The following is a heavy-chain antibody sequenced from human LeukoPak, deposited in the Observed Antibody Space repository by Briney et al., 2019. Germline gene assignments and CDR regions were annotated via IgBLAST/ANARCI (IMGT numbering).Heavy chain of an antibody. CDR1: GGSFSGYY. CDR3: ARGGRKYDY. D-gene: IGHD1-14*01. J-gene: IGHJ4*02. V-gene: IGHV4-34*01. Sequence: IPSETLSLTCAVYGGSFSGYYWSWLRQPPGKGLEWIGEINHSGSTNYNPSLKGRVTISVDTSKNQFSLKLRSVTAADTAVYYCARGGRKYDYWGQGTLVTVSS. CDR2: INHSGST.